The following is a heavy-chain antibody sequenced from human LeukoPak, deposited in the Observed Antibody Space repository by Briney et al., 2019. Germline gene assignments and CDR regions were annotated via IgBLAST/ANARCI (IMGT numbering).Heavy chain of an antibody. CDR2: INPNSGGT. D-gene: IGHD3-9*01. Sequence: ASVKVSCKASGYTFTGYYMHWVRQAPGQGLELMGCINPNSGGTNYAQKFQGTVTMTRDTSISTAYMELSRLRSDDTAVYYCARSILRYFDWLLSYGMDVWGQGTTVTVSS. CDR3: ARSILRYFDWLLSYGMDV. V-gene: IGHV1-2*02. J-gene: IGHJ6*02. CDR1: GYTFTGYY.